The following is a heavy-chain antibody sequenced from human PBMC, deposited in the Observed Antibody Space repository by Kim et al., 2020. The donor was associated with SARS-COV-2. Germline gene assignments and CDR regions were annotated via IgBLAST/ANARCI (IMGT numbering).Heavy chain of an antibody. CDR2: IYSGGST. CDR3: ARRFYAMDV. CDR1: GFTVSSNY. J-gene: IGHJ6*02. D-gene: IGHD3-16*01. Sequence: GGSLRHSCAASGFTVSSNYMTWVRQAPGKGLEWVSVIYSGGSTYYADSVKGRFTISRDNSKNTVYLQMSSLRAEDTAVYYCARRFYAMDVWGQGTTVTVSS. V-gene: IGHV3-53*01.